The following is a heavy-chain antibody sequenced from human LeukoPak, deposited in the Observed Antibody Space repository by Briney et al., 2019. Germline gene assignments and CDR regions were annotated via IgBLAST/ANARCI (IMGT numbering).Heavy chain of an antibody. D-gene: IGHD3-22*01. J-gene: IGHJ3*02. CDR2: INPNSGGT. Sequence: GASVKVSCKASGYTFSGSYMHWVRQAPGQGLEWMGWINPNSGGTKYAQKFHGRVSMTRDTSISTAYMELSRLRSDDTAVYYCARDYYDSSGSGAFDIWGQGTMVTVSS. CDR1: GYTFSGSY. V-gene: IGHV1-2*02. CDR3: ARDYYDSSGSGAFDI.